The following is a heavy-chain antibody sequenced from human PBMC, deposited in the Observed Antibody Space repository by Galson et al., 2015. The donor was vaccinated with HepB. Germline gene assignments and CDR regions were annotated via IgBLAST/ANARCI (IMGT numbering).Heavy chain of an antibody. CDR3: ARDEYSSSWYIYDAFDI. Sequence: SLRLSCAASGFTFSSYEMNWVRQAPGKGLEWVSYISSSGSTIYYADSVKGRFTISRDNAKNSVYLQMNSLRAEDTAVYYCARDEYSSSWYIYDAFDIWGQGTMVTVSS. CDR1: GFTFSSYE. D-gene: IGHD6-13*01. CDR2: ISSSGSTI. V-gene: IGHV3-48*03. J-gene: IGHJ3*02.